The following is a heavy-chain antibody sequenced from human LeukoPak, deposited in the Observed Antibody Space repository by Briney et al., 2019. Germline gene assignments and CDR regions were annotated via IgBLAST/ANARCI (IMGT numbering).Heavy chain of an antibody. CDR1: GYTFTSYG. J-gene: IGHJ4*02. CDR3: ARDQRRYCSGGSCYSFVY. Sequence: VASVKVSCKASGYTFTSYGISWVRQAPGQGLEWMGWISAYNGNTNYAQKLQGRVTMTTDTSTSTAYMELRSLRSDDTAVYYCARDQRRYCSGGSCYSFVYWGQGTLVTVSS. V-gene: IGHV1-18*01. CDR2: ISAYNGNT. D-gene: IGHD2-15*01.